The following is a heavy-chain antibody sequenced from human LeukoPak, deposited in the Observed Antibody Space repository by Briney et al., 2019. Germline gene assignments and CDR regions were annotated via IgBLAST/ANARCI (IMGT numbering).Heavy chain of an antibody. D-gene: IGHD6-19*01. CDR1: AGTFSSYA. CDR3: ASLVAVVSGWYYFDY. V-gene: IGHV1-69*13. Sequence: SGKDSCKAPAGTFSSYAISWVRQAPGQGLDCMRWIITIFGTANYAQKFQGRVTITSDESPSTSCMQLSSLRSEDTGVYYCASLVAVVSGWYYFDYWGQGTLVTVSS. CDR2: IITIFGTA. J-gene: IGHJ4*02.